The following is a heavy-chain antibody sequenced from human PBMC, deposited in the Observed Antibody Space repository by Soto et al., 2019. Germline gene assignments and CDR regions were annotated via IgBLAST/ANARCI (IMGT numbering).Heavy chain of an antibody. J-gene: IGHJ6*02. V-gene: IGHV3-23*01. CDR2: IIGSGVRT. Sequence: GGSLRLSCAASGFTSSHYAMSWVRQAPGKGLEWVSSIIGSGVRTYYADSVQGRFTISRDNSKNMLYLQMDSLRAEDTAIYYCAKELMLAAGSWLTSDQPYYGMDVWGQGTTVTVSS. D-gene: IGHD6-13*01. CDR3: AKELMLAAGSWLTSDQPYYGMDV. CDR1: GFTSSHYA.